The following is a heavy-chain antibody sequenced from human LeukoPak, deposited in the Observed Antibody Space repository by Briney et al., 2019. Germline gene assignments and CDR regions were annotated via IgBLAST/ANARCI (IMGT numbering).Heavy chain of an antibody. CDR1: GGSFSGYY. V-gene: IGHV4-34*01. D-gene: IGHD6-6*01. CDR3: ATSIAARSKFDY. Sequence: PSETLSHTCAVYGGSFSGYYWSWIRQPPGKGLEWIGEINHSGSTNYNPSLKSRVTISVDTSKNQFSLKLSSVTAADTAVYYCATSIAARSKFDYWGQGTLVTVSS. J-gene: IGHJ4*02. CDR2: INHSGST.